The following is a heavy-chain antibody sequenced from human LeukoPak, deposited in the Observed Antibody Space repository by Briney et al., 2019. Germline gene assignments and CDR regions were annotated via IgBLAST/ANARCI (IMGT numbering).Heavy chain of an antibody. CDR3: AKQGSGNYDILTGYLY. J-gene: IGHJ4*02. CDR2: IQNDGSNE. D-gene: IGHD3-9*01. Sequence: AGGSLRLSCAASGFTFRSYGMHWVRQAPGKGLEWVAYIQNDGSNEQYADSVKGRFTISRDNSKNTLYLQMNSLRAEDTAVYYCAKQGSGNYDILTGYLYWGQGTLVTVSS. CDR1: GFTFRSYG. V-gene: IGHV3-30*02.